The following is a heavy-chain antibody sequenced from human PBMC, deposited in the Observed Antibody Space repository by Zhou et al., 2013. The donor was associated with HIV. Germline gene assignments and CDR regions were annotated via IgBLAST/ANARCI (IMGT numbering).Heavy chain of an antibody. CDR2: MNPNSGRT. Sequence: QVQLVQSGTEVKNPGASVKVSCKASGTSHDISWFRQAPGQRLEWMGWMNPNSGRTGYTQQFKGRVIMTRNTSMTTASMTTAYMELTSLTFEDTAVYYCARERGYCSTGRCPRGWFDPWGQGTLVIVPQ. J-gene: IGHJ5*02. V-gene: IGHV1-8*01. CDR3: ARERGYCSTGRCPRGWFDP. CDR1: GTSHD. D-gene: IGHD2-15*01.